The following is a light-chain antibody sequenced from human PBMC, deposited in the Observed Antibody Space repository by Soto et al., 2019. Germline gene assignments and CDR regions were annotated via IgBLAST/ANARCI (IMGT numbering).Light chain of an antibody. CDR3: QQFDDSVT. J-gene: IGKJ5*01. CDR1: HSVCRTY. V-gene: IGKV3-20*01. CDR2: GAS. Sequence: EIVLAQSPGTLSLSPVERATLSCRASHSVCRTYLAWYQQKPGQAPRLLIFGASDRATGTPDRVSGSGSGTDFTLTISRLEPEDSAVYYCQQFDDSVTFGQGTRLEI.